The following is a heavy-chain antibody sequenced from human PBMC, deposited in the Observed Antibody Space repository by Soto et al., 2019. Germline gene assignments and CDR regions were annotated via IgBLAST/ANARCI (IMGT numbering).Heavy chain of an antibody. Sequence: PGGSLRLSCVASGVTLSYYGVHWVRQSPGKGLEWVALIWNHGNTAYHADSVKGRFTVSRDNSRNTVYLQMNSLRVEDTAVYYCARARYSTTWYAGFDPWGQGILVTVSS. CDR3: ARARYSTTWYAGFDP. J-gene: IGHJ5*02. V-gene: IGHV3-30*02. CDR1: GVTLSYYG. CDR2: IWNHGNTA. D-gene: IGHD6-13*01.